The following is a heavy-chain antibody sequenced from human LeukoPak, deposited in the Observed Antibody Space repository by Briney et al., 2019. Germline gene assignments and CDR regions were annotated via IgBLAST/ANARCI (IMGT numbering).Heavy chain of an antibody. D-gene: IGHD4-17*01. CDR3: APPLDYGDFYYYYGMDV. J-gene: IGHJ6*02. CDR2: IIPMLGIA. Sequence: RPSVKVSCKASGGTFSSYTISWVRQPPGQGLEWMGRIIPMLGIANYAQKFQGRVTITTDKSTSTAYMELSSLRSEDTAVYYCAPPLDYGDFYYYYGMDVWGQGTTVTVSS. CDR1: GGTFSSYT. V-gene: IGHV1-69*02.